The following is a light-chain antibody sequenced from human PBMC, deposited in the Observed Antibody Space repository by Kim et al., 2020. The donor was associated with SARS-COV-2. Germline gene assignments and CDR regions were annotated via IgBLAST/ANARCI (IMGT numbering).Light chain of an antibody. CDR1: EVIAKS. CDR3: QQFNAFPIT. J-gene: IGKJ5*01. Sequence: ASIGDRVTITCRASEVIAKSLAWFQQKPGTAPKCLIYGASTLEPGVPSRFSGRRSGTEFTLTINSLQPEDFATYYCQQFNAFPITFGQGTRLEIK. V-gene: IGKV1-16*01. CDR2: GAS.